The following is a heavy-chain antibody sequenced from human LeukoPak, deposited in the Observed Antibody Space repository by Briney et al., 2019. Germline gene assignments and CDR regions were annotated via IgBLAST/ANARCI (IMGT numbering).Heavy chain of an antibody. Sequence: GGSLRLSCAASGFTFSTYWMSWVRQAPGKGLEWVANIKQDGSEKYYVDPVKGRFTISRDNAKNSLYLQMNSLRAEDTAVYYCARDNGGRFGYFDLWGRGTLVAVSS. V-gene: IGHV3-7*04. J-gene: IGHJ2*01. CDR1: GFTFSTYW. CDR2: IKQDGSEK. D-gene: IGHD2-8*01. CDR3: ARDNGGRFGYFDL.